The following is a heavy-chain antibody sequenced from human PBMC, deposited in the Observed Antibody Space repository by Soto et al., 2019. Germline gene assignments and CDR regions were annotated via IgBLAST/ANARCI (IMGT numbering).Heavy chain of an antibody. CDR3: TTDPVTMIVVVPSSG. D-gene: IGHD3-22*01. V-gene: IGHV3-15*07. Sequence: GGSLRLSCAASGFTFSNAWMNWVRQAPGKGLEWVGRIKSKTDGGTTDYAAPVKGRFTISRDDSKNTLYLQMNSLKTEDTAMYYCTTDPVTMIVVVPSSGWGQGTLVTVSS. CDR1: GFTFSNAW. CDR2: IKSKTDGGTT. J-gene: IGHJ4*02.